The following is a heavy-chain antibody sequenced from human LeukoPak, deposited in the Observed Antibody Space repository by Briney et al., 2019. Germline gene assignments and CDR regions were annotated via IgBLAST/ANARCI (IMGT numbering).Heavy chain of an antibody. V-gene: IGHV4-59*01. CDR2: IYYSGST. Sequence: SETLSLTCTVSGGSISSYYWSWIRRPPGKGLEWIGYIYYSGSTNYNPSLKSRVTISVDTSKNQFSLKLSSVTAADTAVYYCARDRAYYYDSSGFNWFDPWGQGTLVTVSS. CDR1: GGSISSYY. J-gene: IGHJ5*02. D-gene: IGHD3-22*01. CDR3: ARDRAYYYDSSGFNWFDP.